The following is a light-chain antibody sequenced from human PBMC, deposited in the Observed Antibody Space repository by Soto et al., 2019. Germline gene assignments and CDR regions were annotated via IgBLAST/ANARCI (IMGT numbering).Light chain of an antibody. Sequence: EIVLTQSPGTLSLSRGERATLSCRASQSVSSGYLAWYQQKPGQAPRLLIYGASSRATGIPDRFSGSGSGTDFTLTISRLEPEAFAVYYCQQYGSSSWTFGQGTKVEIK. CDR2: GAS. CDR1: QSVSSGY. V-gene: IGKV3-20*01. CDR3: QQYGSSSWT. J-gene: IGKJ1*01.